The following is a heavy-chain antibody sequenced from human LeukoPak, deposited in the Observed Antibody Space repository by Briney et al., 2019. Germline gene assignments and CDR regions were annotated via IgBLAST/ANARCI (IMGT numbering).Heavy chain of an antibody. Sequence: SETLSLTCTVSGGSISSYYWSWLRQPAGKGLEWIGRIYTSGSTNYNPSLKSRVTMSVDTSKDQFSLKLTSVTAADTAVFYCARGGGKSPDAFDIWGRGTMVTVSS. J-gene: IGHJ3*02. CDR2: IYTSGST. D-gene: IGHD4-23*01. V-gene: IGHV4-4*07. CDR3: ARGGGKSPDAFDI. CDR1: GGSISSYY.